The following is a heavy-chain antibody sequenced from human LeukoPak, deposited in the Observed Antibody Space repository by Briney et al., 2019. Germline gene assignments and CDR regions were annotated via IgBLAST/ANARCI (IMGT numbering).Heavy chain of an antibody. D-gene: IGHD5-12*01. CDR2: INPNSGGT. CDR3: ERMDIVATIFGLHAFDI. J-gene: IGHJ3*02. V-gene: IGHV1-2*02. Sequence: ASVKVSCKASGYTFAAYYMHWVRQAPGQGLEWMGWINPNSGGTNYAQKFQGRVTMTRDTSISTAYMELSRLRSDDTAVYYCERMDIVATIFGLHAFDIWGQGTMVTVSS. CDR1: GYTFAAYY.